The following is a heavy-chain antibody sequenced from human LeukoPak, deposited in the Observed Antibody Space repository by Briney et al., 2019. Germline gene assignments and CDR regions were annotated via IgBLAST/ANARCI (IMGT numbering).Heavy chain of an antibody. J-gene: IGHJ4*02. CDR2: INPSGGST. CDR1: GYTFTSYF. V-gene: IGHV1-46*01. Sequence: ASVKVSCKASGYTFTSYFIHWVRQAPGQGLEWMGIINPSGGSTSYAQKFQGRVTMTRDTSTSTVYMELSSLRSEDTAVYYCARVGYSYGIDYWGQGTLVTVSS. D-gene: IGHD5-18*01. CDR3: ARVGYSYGIDY.